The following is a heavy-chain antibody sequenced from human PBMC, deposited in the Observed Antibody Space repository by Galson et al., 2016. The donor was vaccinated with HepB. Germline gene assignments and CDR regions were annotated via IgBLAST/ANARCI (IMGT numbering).Heavy chain of an antibody. V-gene: IGHV3-35*01. J-gene: IGHJ4*02. CDR3: VRDLDDYIWGTYRTLDY. CDR2: VSWNGSRT. D-gene: IGHD3-16*01. CDR1: GFTFSNSD. Sequence: SLRLSCAAAGFTFSNSDMNWVHQAPGKGLEWVSGVSWNGSRTHYADSVKGRFIISRDNSRNTLYLQVNSLRAEDTALYYCVRDLDDYIWGTYRTLDYWGQGTLVTVSS.